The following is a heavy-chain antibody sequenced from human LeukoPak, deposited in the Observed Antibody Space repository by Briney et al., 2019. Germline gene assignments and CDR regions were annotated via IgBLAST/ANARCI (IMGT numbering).Heavy chain of an antibody. CDR3: AKDSTPHSYYGMDV. CDR2: ISYDGSNK. CDR1: GFTFSSYG. Sequence: GGSLRLSCAASGFTFSSYGMHWVRQAPGKGLEWVAVISYDGSNKYYADSVKGRFTISRDNSKNTLYLQMNSLRAEDTAVYYCAKDSTPHSYYGMDVWGQGTTVTVSS. J-gene: IGHJ6*02. V-gene: IGHV3-30*18. D-gene: IGHD2-15*01.